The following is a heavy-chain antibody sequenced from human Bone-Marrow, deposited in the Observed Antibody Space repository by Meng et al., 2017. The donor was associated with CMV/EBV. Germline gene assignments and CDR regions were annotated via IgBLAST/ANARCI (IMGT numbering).Heavy chain of an antibody. J-gene: IGHJ6*02. CDR3: ARDSTRIDYGMDV. D-gene: IGHD2-21*01. CDR2: IYTSGST. CDR1: GGSISSYY. Sequence: SETLSLTCTVSGGSISSYYWSWTRQPAGKGLEWIGRIYTSGSTNYNPSLKSRVTISVDTSKNQFSLKLSSVTAADTAVYYCARDSTRIDYGMDVWGQGTTVTFSS. V-gene: IGHV4-4*07.